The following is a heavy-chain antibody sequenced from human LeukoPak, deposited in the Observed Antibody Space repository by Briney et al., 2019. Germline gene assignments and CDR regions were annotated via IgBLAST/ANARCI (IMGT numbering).Heavy chain of an antibody. V-gene: IGHV3-7*01. J-gene: IGHJ4*02. D-gene: IGHD3-3*01. CDR1: GFIFTGYF. CDR3: ATDRGWRTSGYYLYYFEY. CDR2: IKHDGSEK. Sequence: ESGGSLRLSCAASGFIFTGYFMSWVRQAPGKGLEWVASIKHDGSEKYYVDSVRGRFTISRDNTKNLLYLQTSSLRAEDTAVYYCATDRGWRTSGYYLYYFEYWGQGTLVTFSS.